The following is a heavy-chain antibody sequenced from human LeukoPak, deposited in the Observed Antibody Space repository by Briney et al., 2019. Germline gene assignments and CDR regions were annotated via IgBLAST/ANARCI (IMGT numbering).Heavy chain of an antibody. CDR2: IYYSGST. J-gene: IGHJ6*02. CDR1: GGSISSDDYC. D-gene: IGHD2-8*01. CDR3: ALTYCTNGVCDYYYYGMDV. Sequence: SETLSLTCSVSGGSISSDDYCWNWIRQHPGKGLEWIGYIYYSGSTYYNPSLKSRVTISVDTSKNQFSLKLSSVTAADTAVYYCALTYCTNGVCDYYYYGMDVWGQGTTVTVSS. V-gene: IGHV4-30-4*08.